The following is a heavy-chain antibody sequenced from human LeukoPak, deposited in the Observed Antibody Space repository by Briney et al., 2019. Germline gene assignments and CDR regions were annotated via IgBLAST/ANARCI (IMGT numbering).Heavy chain of an antibody. V-gene: IGHV3-74*01. Sequence: GGSLRLSCAASGFTFSSYEMNWVRQAPGKGLEWVSRINHDGSSTNYADSVKGRFTISRDNAKNTLYLQMNSLRAEDTAVYYCVRDWGYDSSGYWQKYFDTWGQGTLVTVSS. CDR1: GFTFSSYE. CDR3: VRDWGYDSSGYWQKYFDT. CDR2: INHDGSST. J-gene: IGHJ4*02. D-gene: IGHD3-22*01.